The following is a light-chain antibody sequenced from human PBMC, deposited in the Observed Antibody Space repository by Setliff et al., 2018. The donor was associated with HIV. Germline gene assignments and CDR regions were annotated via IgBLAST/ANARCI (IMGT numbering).Light chain of an antibody. CDR1: SSDIGDYKY. CDR3: SSYTTTTTLN. J-gene: IGLJ1*01. Sequence: QSALTQPASVSGSPGQSITISCTGTSSDIGDYKYVSWYQQHPGKAPKLMIFEVNNRPSGVSNRFSGSKSGNTASLTISGLQAEDEADYYCSSYTTTTTLNFGTGTKGTVL. CDR2: EVN. V-gene: IGLV2-14*01.